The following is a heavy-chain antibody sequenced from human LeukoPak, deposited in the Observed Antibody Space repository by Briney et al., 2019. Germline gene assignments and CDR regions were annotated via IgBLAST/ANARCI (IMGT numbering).Heavy chain of an antibody. CDR2: INHSGST. CDR1: GGSFSGYY. Sequence: SETLSLTCAVYGGSFSGYYWSWIRQPPGKGLEGMGGINHSGSTNYNPSLKSRVTISVDTSKNQFSLKRSSVTAADTAVYYCARGGYGSGRRFDYWGQGTLVTVSS. CDR3: ARGGYGSGRRFDY. V-gene: IGHV4-34*01. D-gene: IGHD3-10*01. J-gene: IGHJ4*02.